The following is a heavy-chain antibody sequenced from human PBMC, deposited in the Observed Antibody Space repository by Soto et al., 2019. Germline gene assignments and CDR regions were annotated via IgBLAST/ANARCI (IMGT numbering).Heavy chain of an antibody. J-gene: IGHJ6*02. Sequence: ASVKVSCEASGYTFTSYGISWVRQAPGQGLEWMGWISAYNGNTNYAQKLQGRVTMTTDTSTSTAYMELRSLRSDDTAVYYCARDSTGYYDSSGYYTGYYGMDVWGQGTTVTVSS. CDR2: ISAYNGNT. CDR1: GYTFTSYG. D-gene: IGHD3-22*01. CDR3: ARDSTGYYDSSGYYTGYYGMDV. V-gene: IGHV1-18*01.